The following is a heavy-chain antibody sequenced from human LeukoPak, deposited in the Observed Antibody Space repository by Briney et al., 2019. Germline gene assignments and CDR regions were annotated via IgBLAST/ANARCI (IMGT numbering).Heavy chain of an antibody. V-gene: IGHV3-30*18. D-gene: IGHD3-22*01. Sequence: QSGGSLRLSCAASGFTFSSYGMHWVRQAPGKGLEWVAVISYDGSNKYYADSVKGRFTISRDNSKNTLYLQMNSLRAEDTAVYYCAKGGYYYDSSGLLSWGQGTLVTVSS. J-gene: IGHJ5*02. CDR2: ISYDGSNK. CDR1: GFTFSSYG. CDR3: AKGGYYYDSSGLLS.